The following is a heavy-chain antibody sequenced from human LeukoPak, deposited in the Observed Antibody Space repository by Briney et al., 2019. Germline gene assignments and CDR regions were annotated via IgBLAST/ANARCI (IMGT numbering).Heavy chain of an antibody. V-gene: IGHV3-23*01. CDR1: GFTFSSYA. CDR2: ISGSGGST. D-gene: IGHD5-24*01. CDR3: ARDLVEYIGWLDY. Sequence: GGSLRLSCAASGFTFSSYAMSWVRQAPGKGLEWVSAISGSGGSTYYADSVKGRFTISRDNSKNTLYLQMNSLRAEDTAVYYCARDLVEYIGWLDYWGQGTLVTVSS. J-gene: IGHJ4*02.